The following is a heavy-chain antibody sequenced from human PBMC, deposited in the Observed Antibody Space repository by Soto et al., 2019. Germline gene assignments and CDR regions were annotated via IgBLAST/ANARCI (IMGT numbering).Heavy chain of an antibody. V-gene: IGHV1-18*01. D-gene: IGHD2-2*01. J-gene: IGHJ6*02. CDR3: ASSAVIAGYYYYGMDV. CDR2: MNPNSGNT. Sequence: ASVKVSCKASGYTFTSSGISWVRQAPGQGLEWMGWMNPNSGNTYYAQKLQGRVTITRDTSASTAYMELSSLRSEDTAVYYCASSAVIAGYYYYGMDVWGQGTTVTVSS. CDR1: GYTFTSSG.